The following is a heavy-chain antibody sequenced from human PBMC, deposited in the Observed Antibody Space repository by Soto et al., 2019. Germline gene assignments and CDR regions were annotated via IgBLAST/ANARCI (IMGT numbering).Heavy chain of an antibody. CDR3: AREGPRPYYYYGMDV. CDR2: ISGYNGNT. CDR1: GYTFSMSV. Sequence: ASVKXSCKSSGYTFSMSVISWVRQAPGQGLEWMGWISGYNGNTNYEQKFQDRVTMTTDTSTNTAYMELRSLRSDDTAVYYCAREGPRPYYYYGMDVWGQGTTVTVSS. J-gene: IGHJ6*02. V-gene: IGHV1-18*01.